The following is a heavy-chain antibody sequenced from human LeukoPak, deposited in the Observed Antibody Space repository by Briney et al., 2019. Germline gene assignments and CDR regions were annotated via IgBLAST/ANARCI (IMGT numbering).Heavy chain of an antibody. V-gene: IGHV1-18*04. CDR1: GFTFTNYG. D-gene: IGHD6-13*01. CDR2: ISAYNGDT. J-gene: IGHJ4*02. Sequence: ASVTVSCKASGFTFTNYGITWVRQAPGQGLEWMGWISAYNGDTNYAQQLRYRVTMTTDTSTSTAYMELRSLRSDDTAVYYCARVGEQHLDYYFDYWGQGTLVTVSS. CDR3: ARVGEQHLDYYFDY.